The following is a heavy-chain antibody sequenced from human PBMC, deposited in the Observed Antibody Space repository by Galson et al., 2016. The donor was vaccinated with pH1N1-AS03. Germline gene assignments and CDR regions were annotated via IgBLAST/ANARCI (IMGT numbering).Heavy chain of an antibody. J-gene: IGHJ6*02. CDR1: GYIFTGFY. Sequence: SVKVSCKASGYIFTGFYVHWVRQAPEQGLEWMGWINPNNGVTNYAQKFQARVTMTGDTSISTAYMELYGLKSDDTAVYYCARDPRGPCSSATCATTYYFGMDVWGQGTTVIVSS. D-gene: IGHD1-26*01. V-gene: IGHV1-2*02. CDR3: ARDPRGPCSSATCATTYYFGMDV. CDR2: INPNNGVT.